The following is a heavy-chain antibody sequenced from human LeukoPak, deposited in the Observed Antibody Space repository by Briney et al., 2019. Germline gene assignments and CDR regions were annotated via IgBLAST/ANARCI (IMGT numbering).Heavy chain of an antibody. D-gene: IGHD6-13*01. CDR2: ISGSGGIT. CDR3: ASRKLYSSSPADY. J-gene: IGHJ4*02. Sequence: RGSLRLSCAAPGFTFSSYGMSWVRHAPGKGLEWVSAISGSGGITYYADSVKGRFTISRDNSKNTLYLQMNSLRAEDTAVYYCASRKLYSSSPADYWGQGTLVTVSS. CDR1: GFTFSSYG. V-gene: IGHV3-23*01.